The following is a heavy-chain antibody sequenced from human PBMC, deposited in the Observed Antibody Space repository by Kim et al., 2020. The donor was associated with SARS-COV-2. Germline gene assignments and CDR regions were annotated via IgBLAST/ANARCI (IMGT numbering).Heavy chain of an antibody. Sequence: GGSLRLSCAASGFTFDDYAMHWVRQAPGKGLEWVSGISWNSGSIGYADSVKGRFTISRDNAKNSLYLQMNSLRAEDTALYYCAKDLTLGELSQASWGQGTLVTVSS. CDR3: AKDLTLGELSQAS. J-gene: IGHJ5*02. D-gene: IGHD3-16*02. CDR1: GFTFDDYA. V-gene: IGHV3-9*01. CDR2: ISWNSGSI.